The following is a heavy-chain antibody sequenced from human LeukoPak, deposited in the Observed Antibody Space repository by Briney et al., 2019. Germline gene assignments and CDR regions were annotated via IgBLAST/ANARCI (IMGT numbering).Heavy chain of an antibody. D-gene: IGHD2-21*02. J-gene: IGHJ4*02. CDR1: GYSFSTHW. Sequence: GESLKISCKASGYSFSTHWIGWVRQMPGKGPEWMGIIYPDDSDITYSPPFQGQVTISADKSISTAYLQWSSLKASDTAIYYCARHGGAYCSGNCFYYFDYWGQGTLVTVSS. V-gene: IGHV5-51*01. CDR2: IYPDDSDI. CDR3: ARHGGAYCSGNCFYYFDY.